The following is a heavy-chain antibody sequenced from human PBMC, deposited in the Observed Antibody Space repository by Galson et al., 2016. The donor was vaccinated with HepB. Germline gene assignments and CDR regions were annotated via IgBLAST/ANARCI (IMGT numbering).Heavy chain of an antibody. J-gene: IGHJ4*02. V-gene: IGHV1-3*01. CDR2: INAGNGNT. D-gene: IGHD1-26*01. Sequence: SVKVSCKASGYTFTSYGMYWVRQAPGQRLEYIGWINAGNGNTKYSEKFEGRVTITRDTSASTAYMELSSLISEDTALYFCARVLNVGATIFEHWGQGTLVTVSS. CDR1: GYTFTSYG. CDR3: ARVLNVGATIFEH.